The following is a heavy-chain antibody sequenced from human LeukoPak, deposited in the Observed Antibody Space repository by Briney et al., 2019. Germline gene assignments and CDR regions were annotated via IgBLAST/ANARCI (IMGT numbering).Heavy chain of an antibody. CDR2: ISAYNGNT. D-gene: IGHD2-15*01. CDR3: AVVAATYYFDY. CDR1: GYTFTSYG. V-gene: IGHV1-18*01. J-gene: IGHJ4*02. Sequence: GASVKVSCKASGYTFTSYGISWVRQAPGQGLEWMGWISAYNGNTNYAQKLQGRVTMTTDTSTNTAYMELRSLRSDDTAVYYCAVVAATYYFDYWGQGTLVTVSS.